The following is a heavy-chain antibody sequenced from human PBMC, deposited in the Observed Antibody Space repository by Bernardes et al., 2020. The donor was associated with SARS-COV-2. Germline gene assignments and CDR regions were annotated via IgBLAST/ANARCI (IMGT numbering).Heavy chain of an antibody. CDR3: ARDWLSSSWYIDY. J-gene: IGHJ4*02. CDR2: IKQDGSEK. V-gene: IGHV3-7*04. Sequence: GGSLRLSCAASGFSFSTYWMSWVRQAPGKGLEWVANIKQDGSEKYYVDSVKGRFTISRDNAKNSLYLQMNSLRAEDTAVYYCARDWLSSSWYIDYWGQGTLVSVSS. D-gene: IGHD6-13*01. CDR1: GFSFSTYW.